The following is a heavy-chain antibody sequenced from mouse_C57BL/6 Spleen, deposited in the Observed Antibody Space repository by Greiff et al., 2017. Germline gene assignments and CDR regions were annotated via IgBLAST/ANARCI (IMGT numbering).Heavy chain of an antibody. CDR1: GYTFTDYE. V-gene: IGHV1-15*01. Sequence: ESGAELVRPGASVTLSCKASGYTFTDYEMHWVKQTPVHGLEWIGAIDPETGGTAYNQKFKGKAILTADKSSSTAYMELRSLTSEDSAVYYCRTYYSNYIYFDYWGQGTTLTVSS. CDR2: IDPETGGT. CDR3: RTYYSNYIYFDY. J-gene: IGHJ2*01. D-gene: IGHD2-5*01.